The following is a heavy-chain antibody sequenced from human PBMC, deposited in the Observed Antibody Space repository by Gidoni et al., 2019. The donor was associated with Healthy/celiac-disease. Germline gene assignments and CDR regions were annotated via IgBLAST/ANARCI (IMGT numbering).Heavy chain of an antibody. CDR1: GFTFSSYA. D-gene: IGHD6-19*01. CDR3: AKDIAVAGFHYYYGMDV. Sequence: EVQLLGSGGGLVQPGGSLRLSCAASGFTFSSYAMSWVRQAPGKGLEWVSAISGSGGSTYYADSVKGRFTISRDNSKNTLYLQMNSLRAEDTAVYYCAKDIAVAGFHYYYGMDVWGQGTTVTVSS. CDR2: ISGSGGST. J-gene: IGHJ6*02. V-gene: IGHV3-23*01.